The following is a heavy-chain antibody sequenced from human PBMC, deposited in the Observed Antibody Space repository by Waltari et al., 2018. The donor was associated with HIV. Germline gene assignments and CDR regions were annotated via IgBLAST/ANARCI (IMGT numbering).Heavy chain of an antibody. J-gene: IGHJ6*02. CDR3: TTDRRGVGIYYGMDV. CDR1: GFTFSNAW. V-gene: IGHV3-15*01. D-gene: IGHD6-13*01. CDR2: IKSKTDGGTT. Sequence: EVQLVESGGGLVKPGGSLRLSCAASGFTFSNAWMSWVRQAPGKGLEWVGRIKSKTDGGTTDYAAPVKGRFTISRDDSKNTLYLQMNSLKTEDTAVYYCTTDRRGVGIYYGMDVWGQGTTVTVSS.